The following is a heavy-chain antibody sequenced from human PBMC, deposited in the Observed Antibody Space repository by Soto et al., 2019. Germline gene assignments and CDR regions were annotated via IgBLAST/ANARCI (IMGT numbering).Heavy chain of an antibody. CDR2: FWADGSNK. D-gene: IGHD5-12*01. J-gene: IGHJ5*02. Sequence: GGSLRLSCAASGFRFCTYGMHWVRQPPGKGLEWVAVFWADGSNKYYEDSVKGRFTISRDNSRNILYLELNSLRVEDTAVDYCDRAPQRRGYGRQFFDPSCQGTLVTAPQ. CDR3: DRAPQRRGYGRQFFDP. CDR1: GFRFCTYG. V-gene: IGHV3-33*01.